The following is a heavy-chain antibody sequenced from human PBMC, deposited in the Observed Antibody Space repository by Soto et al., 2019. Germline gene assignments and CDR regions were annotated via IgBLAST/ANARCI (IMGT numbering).Heavy chain of an antibody. Sequence: AGGSLRLSCAASGFTFSSYSMNWVRQAPGKGLEWVSSISSSSSYIYYADSVKGRFTISRDNAKNSLYLQMNSLRAEDTAVYYCARDDYNWNFGSESWFDPWGQGALVTVSS. CDR1: GFTFSSYS. CDR2: ISSSSSYI. D-gene: IGHD1-7*01. CDR3: ARDDYNWNFGSESWFDP. V-gene: IGHV3-21*01. J-gene: IGHJ5*02.